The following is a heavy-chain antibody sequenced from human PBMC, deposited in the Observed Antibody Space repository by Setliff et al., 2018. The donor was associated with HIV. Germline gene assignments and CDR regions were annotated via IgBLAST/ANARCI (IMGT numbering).Heavy chain of an antibody. CDR1: GFTFDDYG. Sequence: GGSLRLSCEASGFTFDDYGMNWVRQAPGKGLEWVSGINWNGGSTGYADSVKGRFTISRDNAKNSLYLQMNSLRAEDTALYYCARRITVAYYYYYMDVWGKGTTVTVSS. D-gene: IGHD6-19*01. CDR3: ARRITVAYYYYYMDV. V-gene: IGHV3-20*04. J-gene: IGHJ6*03. CDR2: INWNGGST.